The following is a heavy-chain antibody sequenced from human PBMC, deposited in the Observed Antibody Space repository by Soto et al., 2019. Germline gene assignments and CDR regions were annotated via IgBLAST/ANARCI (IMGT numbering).Heavy chain of an antibody. CDR1: GRSISSYY. J-gene: IGHJ5*02. V-gene: IGHV4-59*12. Sequence: SETLSLTCTVSGRSISSYYWSWIRQPPGKGLEWIGYIYSSGSTYYNPSLKSRVTISVDRSKNQFSLKLSSVTAADTAVYYCARVPGPWGQGTLVTVS. CDR2: IYSSGST. CDR3: ARVPGP. D-gene: IGHD3-10*01.